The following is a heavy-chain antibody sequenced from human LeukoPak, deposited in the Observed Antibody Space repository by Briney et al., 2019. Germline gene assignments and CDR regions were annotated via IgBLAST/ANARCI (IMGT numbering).Heavy chain of an antibody. CDR1: GYSFTSYW. V-gene: IGHV5-10-1*01. Sequence: GGSLRISCKGSGYSFTSYWISWVRQMPGKGLEWMGRIDPSDSYTNYSPSFQGHVTISADKSISTAYLQWSSLKASDTAMYYCATSDIVATSFGDWGQGTLVTVSS. D-gene: IGHD5-12*01. CDR3: ATSDIVATSFGD. CDR2: IDPSDSYT. J-gene: IGHJ4*02.